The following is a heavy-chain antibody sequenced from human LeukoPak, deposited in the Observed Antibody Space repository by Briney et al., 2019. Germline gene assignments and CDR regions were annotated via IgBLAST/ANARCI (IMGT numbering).Heavy chain of an antibody. CDR3: ARGAIFGVTPRGYGMDV. Sequence: ASVKVSCKVSGYTLTELSMHWVRQAPGKGLEWVGWMNPNNGGTVYAQKFQGRVTMTRDTSTGTSYMELNSLRSEDTAVYYCARGAIFGVTPRGYGMDVWGQGTTVTVSS. J-gene: IGHJ6*02. V-gene: IGHV1-24*01. CDR2: MNPNNGGT. CDR1: GYTLTELS. D-gene: IGHD3-3*01.